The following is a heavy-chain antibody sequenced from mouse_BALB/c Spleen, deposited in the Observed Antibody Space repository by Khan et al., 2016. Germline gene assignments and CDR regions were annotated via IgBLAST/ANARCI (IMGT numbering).Heavy chain of an antibody. Sequence: VQLQQSGAELVKPGASVKLSCTSSAFNINDTYMHWVKQRPEQGLEWIGRIDPTHGNTKYDPKFQANATITADTSPNTASLQLSSLTSEPTAAPYCARRGTICYDGSSYGYWGQGTTRTVSS. D-gene: IGHD1-1*01. CDR3: ARRGTICYDGSSYGY. CDR2: IDPTHGNT. CDR1: AFNINDTY. V-gene: IGHV14-3*02. J-gene: IGHJ2*01.